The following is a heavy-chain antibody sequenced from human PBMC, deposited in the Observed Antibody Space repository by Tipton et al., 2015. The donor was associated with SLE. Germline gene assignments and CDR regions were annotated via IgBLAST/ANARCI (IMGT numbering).Heavy chain of an antibody. D-gene: IGHD3/OR15-3a*01. CDR1: GDVISSGYY. CDR3: ARLDSPLHAFDI. CDR2: IYHSGST. Sequence: TLSLTCNVSGDVISSGYYWSWIRQPPGKGLEWIGSIYHSGSTYCSPSLKSRVTISANTSKNQFSLKLGSVTAADTAVYYCARLDSPLHAFDIWGQGTLVTVSS. J-gene: IGHJ3*02. V-gene: IGHV4-38-2*02.